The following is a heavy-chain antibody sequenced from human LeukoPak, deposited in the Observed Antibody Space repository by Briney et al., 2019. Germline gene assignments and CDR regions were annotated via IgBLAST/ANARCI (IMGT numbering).Heavy chain of an antibody. V-gene: IGHV3-9*01. D-gene: IGHD4-17*01. CDR2: ISWNSGSI. CDR3: ARPTTVTTISADAFDI. J-gene: IGHJ3*02. CDR1: GFTFDDYA. Sequence: GGSLRLSCAASGFTFDDYAMYWVRHAPGKGLEWVSGISWNSGSIGYADSVKGRFTISRDNAKNSLYLQMNSLRAEDSSVYYCARPTTVTTISADAFDIWGQGTMVTVSS.